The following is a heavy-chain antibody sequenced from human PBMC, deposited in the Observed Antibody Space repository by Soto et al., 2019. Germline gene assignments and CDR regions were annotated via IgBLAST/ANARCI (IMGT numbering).Heavy chain of an antibody. CDR3: AILDRRWLPSAFDY. CDR2: IYPGDSDT. V-gene: IGHV5-51*01. D-gene: IGHD5-12*01. J-gene: IGHJ4*02. Sequence: GESLKISCKGSGYSFTSYWIGWVRQMPGKGLEWMGIIYPGDSDTRYSPSFQGQVTISADKSISTAYLQWSSLKASDTAMYYCAILDRRWLPSAFDYRGQGTLVIVSS. CDR1: GYSFTSYW.